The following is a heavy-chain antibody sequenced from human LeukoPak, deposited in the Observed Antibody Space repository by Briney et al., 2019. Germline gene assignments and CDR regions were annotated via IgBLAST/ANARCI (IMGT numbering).Heavy chain of an antibody. J-gene: IGHJ3*02. CDR1: GGSISSYY. V-gene: IGHV4-59*01. Sequence: SETLSLTCTVSGGSISSYYWSWIRQPPGKGLEWIGYIYYSGSTNYNPSLKSRVTISVDTSKNQFSLKLSSVTAADTAMYYCARPPGYCSGGSCWDAFDIWGQGTMVTVSS. CDR2: IYYSGST. CDR3: ARPPGYCSGGSCWDAFDI. D-gene: IGHD2-15*01.